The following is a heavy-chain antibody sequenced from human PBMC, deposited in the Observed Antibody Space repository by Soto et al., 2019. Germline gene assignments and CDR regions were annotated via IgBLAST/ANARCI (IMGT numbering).Heavy chain of an antibody. CDR3: ARELRSYYYYGMDV. Sequence: KAGGSLRLSCAASGFTFSNYSMNWVRQAPGKGLEWVSSISSSSSYIYYADSVKGRFTISRDNAKNSLYLQMNSLRAEDTAVYYCARELRSYYYYGMDVWGQGTTVTVSS. D-gene: IGHD4-17*01. CDR1: GFTFSNYS. CDR2: ISSSSSYI. J-gene: IGHJ6*02. V-gene: IGHV3-21*01.